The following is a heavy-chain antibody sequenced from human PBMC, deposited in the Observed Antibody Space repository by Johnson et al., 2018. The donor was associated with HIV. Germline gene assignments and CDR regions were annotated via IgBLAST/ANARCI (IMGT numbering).Heavy chain of an antibody. J-gene: IGHJ3*02. CDR3: ARGQLDNAFDI. V-gene: IGHV3-74*02. CDR1: GFTFSSYW. CDR2: INSDGSST. D-gene: IGHD6-13*01. Sequence: VQLVESGGGVVRPGGSLRLSCAASGFTFSSYWMHWVRQAPGKGLVWVSRINSDGSSTSYADSVKGRFTISRDNAKNTLYLQMNSLRAEDTSVYYCARGQLDNAFDIWGQGTMVTVFS.